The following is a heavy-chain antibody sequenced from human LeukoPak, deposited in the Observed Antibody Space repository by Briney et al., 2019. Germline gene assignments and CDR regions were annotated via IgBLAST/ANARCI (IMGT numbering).Heavy chain of an antibody. D-gene: IGHD4-17*01. CDR3: AKDGSDYGDSWFDP. Sequence: GGSLRLSCAASGFTFDDYTMHWVRQAPGKGLEWVSGISWNSGSIGYADSVKDRFTISRDNAKNSLYLQMNSLRAEDTALYYCAKDGSDYGDSWFDPWGQGTLVTVSS. V-gene: IGHV3-9*01. CDR2: ISWNSGSI. CDR1: GFTFDDYT. J-gene: IGHJ5*02.